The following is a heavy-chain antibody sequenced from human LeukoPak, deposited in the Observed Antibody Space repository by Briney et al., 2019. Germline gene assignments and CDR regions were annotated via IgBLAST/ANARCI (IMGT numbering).Heavy chain of an antibody. V-gene: IGHV3-23*01. Sequence: GGSLRLSCAASGFTFSSYAMSWVRQAPGKGLEWVSAISGSGGSTYYADSVKGRFTISRDNSKNTLYLQMNSLRAEDTAVYYCANTVVRGVIITPYYFGYWGQGTLVTVSS. CDR1: GFTFSSYA. CDR2: ISGSGGST. CDR3: ANTVVRGVIITPYYFGY. D-gene: IGHD3-10*01. J-gene: IGHJ4*02.